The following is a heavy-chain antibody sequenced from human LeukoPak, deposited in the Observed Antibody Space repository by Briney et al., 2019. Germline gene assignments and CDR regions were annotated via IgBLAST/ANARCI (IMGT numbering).Heavy chain of an antibody. J-gene: IGHJ4*02. V-gene: IGHV3-48*04. CDR3: ARVPRSGGSIDY. D-gene: IGHD6-19*01. CDR2: ISSSGSTT. CDR1: GFTFSSYG. Sequence: GGSLRLSCAASGFTFSSYGMHWVRQAPGKGLEWVSYISSSGSTTHYADSVKGRFTISRDNAKNSLYVQMSNLRAEDTAVYYCARVPRSGGSIDYWGQGTLVTVSP.